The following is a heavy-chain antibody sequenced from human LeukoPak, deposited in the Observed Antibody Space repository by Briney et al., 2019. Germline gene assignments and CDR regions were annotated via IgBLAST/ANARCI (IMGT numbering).Heavy chain of an antibody. CDR2: ISYDGSNK. D-gene: IGHD2-21*02. CDR1: GFTFSSYG. J-gene: IGHJ4*02. V-gene: IGHV3-30*18. Sequence: PGGSLRLSCAASGFTFSSYGMHWVRQAPGKGLEWVAVISYDGSNKYYADSVKGRFTISRDNSKNTLYLQMNSLRAEDTAVYYCAKGQVAHIVVVTAPFDYWGQGTLVTVSS. CDR3: AKGQVAHIVVVTAPFDY.